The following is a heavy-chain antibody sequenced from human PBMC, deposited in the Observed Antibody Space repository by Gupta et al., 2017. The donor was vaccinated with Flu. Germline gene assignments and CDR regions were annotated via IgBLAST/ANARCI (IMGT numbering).Heavy chain of an antibody. D-gene: IGHD5-24*01. J-gene: IGHJ5*02. CDR2: INHSGST. V-gene: IGHV4-34*01. Sequence: GLEWIGEINHSGSTNYNPSLKSRVTISVDTSKNQFSLKLSSVTAADTAVYYCARALGGYNTNWFDPWGQGTLVTVSS. CDR3: ARALGGYNTNWFDP.